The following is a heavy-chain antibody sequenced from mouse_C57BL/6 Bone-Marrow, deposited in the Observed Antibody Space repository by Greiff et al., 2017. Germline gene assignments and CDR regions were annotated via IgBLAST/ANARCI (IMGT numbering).Heavy chain of an antibody. J-gene: IGHJ1*03. D-gene: IGHD2-4*01. CDR3: ARWRWHVFYDDESIDD. Sequence: VQLQQPGAELVKPGASVKLSCKASGYTFTSYWMHWVKQRPGQGLEWIGMIDPNSGSTNYNEKFKSKATLTVDKSSSTAYMQLSSLTSEDSAVYCCARWRWHVFYDDESIDDWGTGTTVTVSS. CDR2: IDPNSGST. V-gene: IGHV1-64*01. CDR1: GYTFTSYW.